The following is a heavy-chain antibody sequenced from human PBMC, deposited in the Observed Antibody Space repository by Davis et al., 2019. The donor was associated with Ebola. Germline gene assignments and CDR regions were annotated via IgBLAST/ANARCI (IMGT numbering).Heavy chain of an antibody. CDR2: IWYDGSNK. CDR1: GFTFSSYG. J-gene: IGHJ6*03. CDR3: ARAGYSSSWLVDYMDV. V-gene: IGHV3-33*01. Sequence: PGGSLRLSCAASGFTFSSYGMHWVRQAPGKGLEWVAVIWYDGSNKYYADSVKGRFTISRDNSKNTLYLQMNSLRAEDTAVYYCARAGYSSSWLVDYMDVWGKGTTVTVSS. D-gene: IGHD6-13*01.